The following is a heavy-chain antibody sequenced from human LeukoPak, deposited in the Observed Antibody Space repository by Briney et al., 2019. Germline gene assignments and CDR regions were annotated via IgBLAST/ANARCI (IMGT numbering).Heavy chain of an antibody. D-gene: IGHD1-26*01. J-gene: IGHJ4*02. V-gene: IGHV1-18*01. CDR3: ARDPQQLVGATGGGFNF. CDR1: GYTFTSYG. CDR2: ISAYNGNT. Sequence: ASVKVSCKASGYTFTSYGISWVRRAPGQGLEWMGWISAYNGNTNYAQKLQGRVTMTTDTSTSTAYMELRSLRSDDTAVYYCARDPQQLVGATGGGFNFWGQGTLVTVSS.